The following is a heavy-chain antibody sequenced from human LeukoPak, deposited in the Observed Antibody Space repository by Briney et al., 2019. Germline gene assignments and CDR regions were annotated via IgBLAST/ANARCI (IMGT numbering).Heavy chain of an antibody. V-gene: IGHV4-39*01. CDR2: IYYSGST. Sequence: PWETLSLTCTVSGGSISISSYYWGWTRQPPGKGLEWIGSIYYSGSTYYNPSLKSRLTISVDTSKNQFSLKLSSVTAADTAVYYCARGGTGYCTSSMCYFDHWGQGTLVTVSS. CDR1: GGSISISSYY. J-gene: IGHJ4*02. D-gene: IGHD2-8*01. CDR3: ARGGTGYCTSSMCYFDH.